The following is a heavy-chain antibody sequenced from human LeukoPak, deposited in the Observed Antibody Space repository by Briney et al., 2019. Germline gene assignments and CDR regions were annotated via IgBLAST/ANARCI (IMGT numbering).Heavy chain of an antibody. CDR3: ARAAAVDDTYFDL. V-gene: IGHV3-33*01. CDR1: GFTFSTYA. J-gene: IGHJ2*01. Sequence: GRSLRLSCAASGFTFSTYAMHWVRQAPGKGLEWVAVIWYDGSNKDYADSVKGRFTISRDNSKNTLYLQMNSLRAEDTAVYYCARAAAVDDTYFDLWGRGTLVTVSS. CDR2: IWYDGSNK. D-gene: IGHD6-25*01.